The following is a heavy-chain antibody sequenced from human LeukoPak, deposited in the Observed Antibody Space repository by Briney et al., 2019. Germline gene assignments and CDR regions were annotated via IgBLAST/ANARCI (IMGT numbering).Heavy chain of an antibody. CDR2: INPSAGST. Sequence: GASVKVSCKASGYTVTSYYMHWVRQAPGQGLEWMGIINPSAGSTGYAQKFQGRVTMTRDTSTSTVYMELGSLRSEDTAVYYCARGDYGDYKRAFDIWGQGTMVTVSS. V-gene: IGHV1-46*01. D-gene: IGHD4-17*01. CDR3: ARGDYGDYKRAFDI. J-gene: IGHJ3*02. CDR1: GYTVTSYY.